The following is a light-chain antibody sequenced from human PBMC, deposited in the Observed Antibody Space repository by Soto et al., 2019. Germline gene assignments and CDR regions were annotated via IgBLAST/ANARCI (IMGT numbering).Light chain of an antibody. CDR1: SIDVGGYNY. V-gene: IGLV2-14*01. CDR3: SSYTSSSTS. CDR2: DVS. J-gene: IGLJ2*01. Sequence: QSVLTQPASVSGSPGQSITISCTGTSIDVGGYNYVSWYQQHPGKAPKLMIYDVSNRPSGVSNRFSGSKSGNTASLTISGLQAEDEADYYCSSYTSSSTSFGGGTQLTVL.